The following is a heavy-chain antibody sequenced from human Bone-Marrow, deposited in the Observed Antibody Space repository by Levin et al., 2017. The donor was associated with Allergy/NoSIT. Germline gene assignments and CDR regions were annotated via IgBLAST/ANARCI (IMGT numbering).Heavy chain of an antibody. Sequence: PSETLSLTCSVSGGSLSVYYWNWIRQSPGKGLEWIGYTYASGTTNYNPSLRSRVTISVDISRNQFSLNLTSVTAADSAVYYCARGRTVRAYQYWGQGSRVIVSS. CDR3: ARGRTVRAYQY. CDR2: TYASGTT. CDR1: GGSLSVYY. V-gene: IGHV4-4*09. J-gene: IGHJ1*01. D-gene: IGHD3-10*01.